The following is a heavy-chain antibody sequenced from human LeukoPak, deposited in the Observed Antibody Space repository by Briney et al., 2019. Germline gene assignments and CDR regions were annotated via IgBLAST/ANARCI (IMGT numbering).Heavy chain of an antibody. Sequence: SVKVSCKASGGTFSSYAISWVRQAPGQGLDWMGGIIPIYGTANYAQKFQGRVTITADESTSTAYMELSSLRSEDTAVYYCARDRDTGPPFDYWGQGTLVTVSS. J-gene: IGHJ4*02. CDR1: GGTFSSYA. CDR2: IIPIYGTA. CDR3: ARDRDTGPPFDY. D-gene: IGHD5-18*01. V-gene: IGHV1-69*01.